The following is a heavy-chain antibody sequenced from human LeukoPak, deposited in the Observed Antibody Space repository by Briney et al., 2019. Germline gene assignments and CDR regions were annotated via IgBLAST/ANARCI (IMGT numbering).Heavy chain of an antibody. D-gene: IGHD2-2*01. CDR3: AKDLRIASIVVVPAAMFRDY. Sequence: GGSLRLSCAASGFTVSSNYMSWVRQAPGKGLEWFSVIYSGGSTYYADSVKGRFTISRDNSKNTLYLQMNSLRAEDTAVYYCAKDLRIASIVVVPAAMFRDYWGQGTLVTVSS. CDR1: GFTVSSNY. V-gene: IGHV3-53*01. CDR2: IYSGGST. J-gene: IGHJ4*02.